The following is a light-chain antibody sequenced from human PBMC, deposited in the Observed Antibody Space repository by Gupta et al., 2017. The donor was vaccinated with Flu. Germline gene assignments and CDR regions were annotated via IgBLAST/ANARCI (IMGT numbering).Light chain of an antibody. CDR3: QQDDSTPLV. CDR2: WAS. CDR1: QSVLYSSNNKNY. V-gene: IGKV4-1*01. Sequence: SLGERATINCKSSQSVLYSSNNKNYLAWYQQKPGQPPKLLIYWASTRESGVPDRFSGSGSGTDFTLTISSLQAEDVAVYYCQQDDSTPLVFGQGTKVEIK. J-gene: IGKJ1*01.